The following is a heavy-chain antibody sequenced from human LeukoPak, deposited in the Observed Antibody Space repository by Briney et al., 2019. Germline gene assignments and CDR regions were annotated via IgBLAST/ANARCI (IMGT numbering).Heavy chain of an antibody. Sequence: ASVKVSCEASGYTFTSYGISWVRQAPGQGLEWMGWISAYNGNTNYAQKLQGRVTMTTDTSTSTAYMELRSLRSDDTAVYYCARLDYDFWSGLPDYWGQGTLVTVSS. D-gene: IGHD3-3*01. CDR3: ARLDYDFWSGLPDY. CDR1: GYTFTSYG. J-gene: IGHJ4*02. V-gene: IGHV1-18*01. CDR2: ISAYNGNT.